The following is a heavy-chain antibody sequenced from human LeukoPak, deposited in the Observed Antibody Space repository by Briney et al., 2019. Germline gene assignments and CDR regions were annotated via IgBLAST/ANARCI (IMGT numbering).Heavy chain of an antibody. J-gene: IGHJ1*01. CDR3: ASQMDSSSSFQH. CDR2: IYYSGST. CDR1: GGSISSSSYY. D-gene: IGHD6-6*01. V-gene: IGHV4-39*07. Sequence: SETLSLTCTVSGGSISSSSYYWGWIRQPPGKGLEWIGSIYYSGSTNYNPSLKSRVTISVDTSKNQSSLKLSSVTAADTAVYYCASQMDSSSSFQHWGQGTLVTVSS.